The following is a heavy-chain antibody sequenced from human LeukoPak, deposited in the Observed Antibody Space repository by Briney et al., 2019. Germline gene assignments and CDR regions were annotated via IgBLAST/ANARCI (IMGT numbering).Heavy chain of an antibody. CDR1: GFTFSGYW. J-gene: IGHJ6*02. CDR3: AKDADSSSWYRPDYYYYYGMDV. V-gene: IGHV3-23*01. CDR2: ISGSGGST. Sequence: GGSLRLSCAASGFTFSGYWMHWVRQAPGKGLEWVSAISGSGGSTYYADSVKGRFTISRDNSKNTLYLQMNSLRAEDTAVYYCAKDADSSSWYRPDYYYYYGMDVWGQGTTVTVSS. D-gene: IGHD6-13*01.